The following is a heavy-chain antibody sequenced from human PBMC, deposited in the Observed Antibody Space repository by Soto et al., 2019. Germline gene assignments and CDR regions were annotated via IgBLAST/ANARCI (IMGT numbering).Heavy chain of an antibody. CDR3: VRVGIVVVIEGGHFDY. CDR1: GYTFTSYG. CDR2: ISAYNGNT. D-gene: IGHD3-22*01. Sequence: ASVKVSCKASGYTFTSYGISWVRQAPGQGLEWMGWISAYNGNTNYAQKLQGRVTMTTDTSTSTAYMELRSLRSDDTAVCYCVRVGIVVVIEGGHFDYWGQGTLVTVSS. J-gene: IGHJ4*02. V-gene: IGHV1-18*04.